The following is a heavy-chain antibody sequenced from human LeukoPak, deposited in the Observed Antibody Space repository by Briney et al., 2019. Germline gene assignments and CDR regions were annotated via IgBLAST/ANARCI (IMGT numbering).Heavy chain of an antibody. Sequence: GGSLRLSCAASGFAVISNYMSWVRQAPGKGLGWVSLIYSGGSTFYADSVKGRFTISRDNSKNTLYLQMDNLRAEDTAVYYCARDLVLAGSPDYWGQGTLVTVSS. CDR2: IYSGGST. CDR3: ARDLVLAGSPDY. J-gene: IGHJ4*02. D-gene: IGHD6-19*01. V-gene: IGHV3-66*01. CDR1: GFAVISNY.